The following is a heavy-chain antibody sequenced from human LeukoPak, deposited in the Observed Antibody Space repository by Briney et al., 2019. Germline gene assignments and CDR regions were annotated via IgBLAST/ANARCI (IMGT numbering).Heavy chain of an antibody. Sequence: GGSLRLSCAVSGFTVTSIYMSWVRQAPGKGLEWVSFIYSDGNTYYADSVKGRFTISRDSSRNTLYLRMNSLRVEDTAVYYCAGDTHSSNWYDHWGQGTLVTASS. V-gene: IGHV3-53*01. CDR2: IYSDGNT. J-gene: IGHJ5*02. CDR1: GFTVTSIY. D-gene: IGHD2-2*01. CDR3: AGDTHSSNWYDH.